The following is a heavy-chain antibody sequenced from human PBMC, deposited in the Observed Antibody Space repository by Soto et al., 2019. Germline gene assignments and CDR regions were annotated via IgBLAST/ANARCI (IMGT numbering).Heavy chain of an antibody. J-gene: IGHJ4*02. CDR3: ARQYHDYGDHNFDY. D-gene: IGHD4-17*01. CDR1: GGSISSSSYY. CDR2: IYYSGST. V-gene: IGHV4-39*01. Sequence: NPSETLSLTCTVSGGSISSSSYYWGWIRQPPGKGLEWIGSIYYSGSTYYNPSLKSRVTISVDTSKNQFSLKLSSVTAADTAVYYCARQYHDYGDHNFDYWGQGTLVTVSS.